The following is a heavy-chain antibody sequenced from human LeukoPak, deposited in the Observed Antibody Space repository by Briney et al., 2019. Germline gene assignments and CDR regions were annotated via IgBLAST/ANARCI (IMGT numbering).Heavy chain of an antibody. J-gene: IGHJ4*02. CDR2: IYYSGST. D-gene: IGHD2-2*01. CDR1: GYSISSNYY. Sequence: SETLSLTCTVSGYSISSNYYWGWIRQPPGKGLEWIGSIYYSGSTYYNPSLKSRVTISVDTSKNQFSLKLSSVTAADTAVYYCAREVPAARYFDYWGQGTLVTVSS. CDR3: AREVPAARYFDY. V-gene: IGHV4-38-2*02.